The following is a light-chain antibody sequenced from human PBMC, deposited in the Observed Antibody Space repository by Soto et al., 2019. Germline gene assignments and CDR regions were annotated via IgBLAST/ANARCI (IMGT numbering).Light chain of an antibody. Sequence: DIQMTQSPSSLSASVGDRVTITCRASQSIRNYLNWYQQKPGKAPKLLIYAASSLQSGVPSRFSGSGSGTDITLTFSSLQPEDFATYYCQQSYSAPYTFGQGTKLEIK. CDR3: QQSYSAPYT. CDR2: AAS. CDR1: QSIRNY. J-gene: IGKJ2*01. V-gene: IGKV1-39*01.